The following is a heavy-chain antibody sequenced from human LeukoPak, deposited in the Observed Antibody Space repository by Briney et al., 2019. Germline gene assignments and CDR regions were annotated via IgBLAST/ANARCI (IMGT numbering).Heavy chain of an antibody. V-gene: IGHV1-18*04. CDR3: ARDLDY. J-gene: IGHJ4*02. CDR2: ISLSSGDT. Sequence: ASVKVSCKASGYTFTSHGLSWARQAPGQGLEWMGWISLSSGDTNYAQEFQERISMTRDTSTSTAYMELRSLRSDDTAVYYCARDLDYWGQGTLVTVSS. CDR1: GYTFTSHG.